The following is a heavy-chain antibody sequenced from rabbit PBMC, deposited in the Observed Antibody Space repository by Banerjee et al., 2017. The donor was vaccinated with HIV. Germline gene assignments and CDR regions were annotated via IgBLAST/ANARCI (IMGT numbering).Heavy chain of an antibody. J-gene: IGHJ4*01. CDR1: GFSFSSSYW. CDR3: TKNLHL. V-gene: IGHV1S45*01. Sequence: EESGGDLVKPEGSLTLTCTASGFSFSSSYWICWVRQAPGKGLEWIACIYAGSSGSTYYASWAKGRFTISKTSSTTVTLQLNSLTAADTATYFCTKNLHLWGQGTLVTVS. CDR2: IYAGSSGST.